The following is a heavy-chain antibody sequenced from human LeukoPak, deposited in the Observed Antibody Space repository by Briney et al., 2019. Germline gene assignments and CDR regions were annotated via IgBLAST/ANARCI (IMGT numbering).Heavy chain of an antibody. CDR1: GYTFTSYG. J-gene: IGHJ4*02. V-gene: IGHV1-18*01. CDR3: ARDRDGSGSYYNPPGY. CDR2: ISAYNGNT. D-gene: IGHD3-10*01. Sequence: ASVKVSCKASGYTFTSYGISWVRQAPGQGLEWMGWISAYNGNTNYAQKLQGRVTMTTDTSTSTAYMELRSLRSDDTAVYYCARDRDGSGSYYNPPGYWGQGTLVTVSS.